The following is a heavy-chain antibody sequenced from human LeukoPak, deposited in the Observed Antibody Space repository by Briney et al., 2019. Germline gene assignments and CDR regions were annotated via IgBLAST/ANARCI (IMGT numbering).Heavy chain of an antibody. D-gene: IGHD2-2*01. CDR2: IYSGGST. CDR3: ARITTDCSSTSCPPGGMDV. Sequence: GGSLRLSCAASGFTVSSNYMSWVRQAPGKGLEWVSVIYSGGSTYYADSVKGRFTISRDNSKNTLYLQMNSLRAEDTAVYYCARITTDCSSTSCPPGGMDVWGQGTTVTVSS. V-gene: IGHV3-66*01. CDR1: GFTVSSNY. J-gene: IGHJ6*02.